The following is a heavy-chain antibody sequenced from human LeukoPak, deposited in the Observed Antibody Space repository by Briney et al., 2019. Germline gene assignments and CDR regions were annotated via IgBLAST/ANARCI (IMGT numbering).Heavy chain of an antibody. CDR2: IIPIFGTA. CDR3: ARAQITMVRDGRYYYYYMDV. V-gene: IGHV1-69*05. Sequence: SVKVSCKASGGTFSSYAISWVRQAPGQGLEWMGGIIPIFGTANYAQKFQGSVTITTDESTSTAYMELSSLRSEDTAVYYCARAQITMVRDGRYYYYYMDVWGKGTTVTVSS. D-gene: IGHD3-10*01. J-gene: IGHJ6*03. CDR1: GGTFSSYA.